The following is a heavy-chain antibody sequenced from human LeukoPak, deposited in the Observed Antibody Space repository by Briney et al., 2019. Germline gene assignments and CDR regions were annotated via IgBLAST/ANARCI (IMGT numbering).Heavy chain of an antibody. CDR1: GFTFTRYT. J-gene: IGHJ4*02. CDR3: AKAHPGFDY. V-gene: IGHV3-21*01. CDR2: IGSSSTFI. Sequence: GGSLRLSCAASGFTFTRYTMSWVRQAPGKGLEWVSSIGSSSTFIYYADSVKGRFTISRDNAKNSLFLQMNSLRADDTAVYYCAKAHPGFDYWGQGTLVTVSS.